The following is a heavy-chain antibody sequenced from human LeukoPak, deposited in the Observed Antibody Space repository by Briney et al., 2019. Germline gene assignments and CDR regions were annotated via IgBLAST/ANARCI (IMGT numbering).Heavy chain of an antibody. J-gene: IGHJ5*02. CDR2: IYTSEST. D-gene: IGHD3-16*02. CDR3: AREIDRSGRWSDP. V-gene: IGHV4-4*07. CDR1: GGSISAYS. Sequence: PSETLSLTCTVSGGSISAYSWSWIRQPAGKGLEWIGRIYTSESTNYNPSLKSRVTMSLDTSKNQFSLRLNSATAADTAVYYCAREIDRSGRWSDPWGQGTLVTVSS.